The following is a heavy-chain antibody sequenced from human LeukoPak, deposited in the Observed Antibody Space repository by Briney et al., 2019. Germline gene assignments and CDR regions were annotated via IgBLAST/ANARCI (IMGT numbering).Heavy chain of an antibody. J-gene: IGHJ1*01. D-gene: IGHD4-11*01. CDR1: KLTFSHYA. CDR3: AKDAQRGFDYSNSLQH. CDR2: IWNDGSDK. Sequence: PGGSLRLSCAASKLTFSHYAMHWVRQAPGKGLEWVAVIWNDGSDKYYADSVKGRFTVSRDNSRNILYLQMDSLRAEDTGVYYCAKDAQRGFDYSNSLQHWGPGTLVTVSS. V-gene: IGHV3-33*06.